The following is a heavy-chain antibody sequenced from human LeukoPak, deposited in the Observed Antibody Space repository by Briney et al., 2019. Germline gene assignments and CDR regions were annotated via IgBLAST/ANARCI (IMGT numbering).Heavy chain of an antibody. CDR2: ISGSGGST. CDR1: GFTFSSYA. D-gene: IGHD3-16*02. Sequence: GGSLRLSCAASGFTFSSYAMSWVRQAPGKGLEWVSAISGSGGSTYYADSVKGRFTISRDNSKNTLYLQMNSLRAEDTAVYYCAKDLMITFGGVIVAPNDAFDIWGQRTMVTVSS. V-gene: IGHV3-23*01. J-gene: IGHJ3*02. CDR3: AKDLMITFGGVIVAPNDAFDI.